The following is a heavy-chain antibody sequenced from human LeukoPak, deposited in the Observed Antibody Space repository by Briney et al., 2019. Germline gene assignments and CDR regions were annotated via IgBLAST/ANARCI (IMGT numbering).Heavy chain of an antibody. Sequence: ASVKVSCKASGYTFTSYDINWVRQATGQGLEWMGWMNPNSGNTGYAQKFQGRVTMTRNTSISTAYMELSSLRSEDTAVYYCARGHRPSGWLVRHYYYYMDVWGKGTTVTISS. D-gene: IGHD6-19*01. CDR1: GYTFTSYD. J-gene: IGHJ6*03. V-gene: IGHV1-8*01. CDR3: ARGHRPSGWLVRHYYYYMDV. CDR2: MNPNSGNT.